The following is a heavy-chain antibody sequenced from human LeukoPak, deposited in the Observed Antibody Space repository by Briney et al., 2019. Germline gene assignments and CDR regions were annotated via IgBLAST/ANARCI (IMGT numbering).Heavy chain of an antibody. Sequence: PSQTLSLTCTVSGASINSGAYYWTWIRQHPGEGLELIGYSSYSGSAYYNPSLKSRVTISVDTSKSQFSLKLSSVTAADTAVYYCARYYCASSRCPGVDYGGQGTLVTVSS. CDR3: ARYYCASSRCPGVDY. CDR2: SSYSGSA. CDR1: GASINSGAYY. J-gene: IGHJ4*02. V-gene: IGHV4-31*03. D-gene: IGHD2-2*01.